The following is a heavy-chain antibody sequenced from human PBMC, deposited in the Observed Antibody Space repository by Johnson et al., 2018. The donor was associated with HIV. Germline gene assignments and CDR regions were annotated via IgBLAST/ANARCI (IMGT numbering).Heavy chain of an antibody. CDR2: INWNGGST. Sequence: VQLVESGGGVVRPGGSLRLSCAASGFTVSSNYMSWVRQAPGKGLEWVSGINWNGGSTGYVDSVKGRFTISRDNAKNSLYLQMNSLRAEDTALYYCARVRTAAGFDAFDIWGQGTMVTVSS. J-gene: IGHJ3*02. D-gene: IGHD6-13*01. CDR1: GFTVSSNY. CDR3: ARVRTAAGFDAFDI. V-gene: IGHV3-20*04.